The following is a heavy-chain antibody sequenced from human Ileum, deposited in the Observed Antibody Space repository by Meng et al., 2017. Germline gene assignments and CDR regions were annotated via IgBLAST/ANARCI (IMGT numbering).Heavy chain of an antibody. CDR1: GYSFSDYY. J-gene: IGHJ4*02. V-gene: IGHV1-2*02. Sequence: ASVKVSCKASGYSFSDYYIHWVRQAPGQGLEWMGWISPYNGVTNYAQKFQGRVAMTKDTSITTSYMDLSRLSSDDTAMYYCVRSLDLWGNYRHFDYWGQGTLVTVSS. CDR3: VRSLDLWGNYRHFDY. D-gene: IGHD3-16*02. CDR2: ISPYNGVT.